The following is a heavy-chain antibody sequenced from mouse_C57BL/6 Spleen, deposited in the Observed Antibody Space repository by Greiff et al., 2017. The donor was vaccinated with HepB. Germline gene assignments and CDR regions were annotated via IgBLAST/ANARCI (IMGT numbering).Heavy chain of an antibody. Sequence: VQLVESGAELVKPGASVKISCKASGYAFSSYWMNWVKQRPGKGLEWIGQIYPGDGDTNYNGKFKGKATLTADKSSSTAYMQLSSLTSEDSAVYFCARWDYSGENFDYWGQGTTLTVSS. D-gene: IGHD4-1*01. J-gene: IGHJ2*01. CDR1: GYAFSSYW. CDR3: ARWDYSGENFDY. V-gene: IGHV1-80*01. CDR2: IYPGDGDT.